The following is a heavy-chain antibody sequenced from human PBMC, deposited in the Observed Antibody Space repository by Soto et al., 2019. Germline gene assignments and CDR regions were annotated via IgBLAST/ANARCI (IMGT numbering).Heavy chain of an antibody. CDR3: ARDSHDYYGSGGDAFDI. V-gene: IGHV1-2*04. D-gene: IGHD3-10*01. J-gene: IGHJ3*02. CDR1: GYTFTGYY. CDR2: INPNSGGT. Sequence: GASVKVSCKASGYTFTGYYMHWVRQAPGQGLEWMGWINPNSGGTNYAQKFQGWVTMTRDTSISTAYMELSRLRSDDTAVYYCARDSHDYYGSGGDAFDIWGQGAMVTVSS.